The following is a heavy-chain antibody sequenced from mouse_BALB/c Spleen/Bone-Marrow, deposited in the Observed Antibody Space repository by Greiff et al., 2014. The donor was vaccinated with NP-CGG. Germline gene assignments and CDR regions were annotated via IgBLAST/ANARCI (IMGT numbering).Heavy chain of an antibody. CDR1: GFNIKDTY. D-gene: IGHD2-2*01. V-gene: IGHV14-3*02. J-gene: IGHJ4*01. CDR3: ARWLRRYYAMDY. Sequence: ESGAELVKPGASVKLSCTASGFNIKDTYMHWVKQRPEQGLEWIGRIDPANGNTKYDPKFQGKATITADTSSNTAYLQLSSLTSEDTAVYYCARWLRRYYAMDYWGQGTSVTVSS. CDR2: IDPANGNT.